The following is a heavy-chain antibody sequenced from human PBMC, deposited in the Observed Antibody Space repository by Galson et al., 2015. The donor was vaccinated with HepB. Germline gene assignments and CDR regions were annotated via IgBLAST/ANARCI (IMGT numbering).Heavy chain of an antibody. CDR3: ARGQAGWAYYMDV. CDR1: GFTFSDYY. V-gene: IGHV3-11*06. CDR2: ISSSSSYT. Sequence: SLRLSCAASGFTFSDYYMSWIRQAPGKGLEWVSYISSSSSYTNYADSVKGRFTISRDNAKNSLYLQMNSLRAEDTAVYYCARGQAGWAYYMDVWGKGTTVTVSS. D-gene: IGHD6-13*01. J-gene: IGHJ6*03.